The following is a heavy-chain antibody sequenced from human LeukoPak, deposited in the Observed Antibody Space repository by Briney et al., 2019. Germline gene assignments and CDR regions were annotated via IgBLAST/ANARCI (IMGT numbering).Heavy chain of an antibody. J-gene: IGHJ4*02. V-gene: IGHV3-21*01. CDR1: GFTFSTYN. CDR2: ISGSSSYI. CDR3: ARDPSPYSHTVYYFDY. Sequence: GGSLRLSCAASGFTFSTYNMNWVRQAPGKGLEWVSSISGSSSYIYYADSVKGRFTISRDNAKNSLYLQMNSLRAEDTAVYYCARDPSPYSHTVYYFDYWGQGTLVTVSS. D-gene: IGHD5-18*01.